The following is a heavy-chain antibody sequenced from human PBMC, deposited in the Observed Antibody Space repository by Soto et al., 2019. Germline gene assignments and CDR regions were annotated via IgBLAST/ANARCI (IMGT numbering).Heavy chain of an antibody. V-gene: IGHV3-53*01. CDR1: GFTVSGKKY. Sequence: DVQVVESGGGLIQPGGSLRLSCAASGFTVSGKKYITWVRQAPGQGLEWVSALYIADGTFYADSVRGRFTVSIDSSKNTVYLLMNNLSPEDTAVYFCATWLLREHAFDIWGLGTMVTVSS. J-gene: IGHJ3*02. CDR2: LYIADGT. CDR3: ATWLLREHAFDI. D-gene: IGHD2-15*01.